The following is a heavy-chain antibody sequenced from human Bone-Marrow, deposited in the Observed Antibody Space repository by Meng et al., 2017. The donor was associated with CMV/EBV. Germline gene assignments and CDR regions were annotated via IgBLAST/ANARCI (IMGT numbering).Heavy chain of an antibody. J-gene: IGHJ6*02. CDR3: ARVWVGYSSSVGYYYYYGMDV. CDR2: ISSSGSTI. Sequence: GGSLRLSCAASGFTFSSYEMNWVRQAPGKGLEWVSYISSSGSTIYYADSVKGRFTISRDNAKNSLYLQMNSLRAEDTAVYYCARVWVGYSSSVGYYYYYGMDVWGQGTTVTVYS. V-gene: IGHV3-48*03. CDR1: GFTFSSYE. D-gene: IGHD6-6*01.